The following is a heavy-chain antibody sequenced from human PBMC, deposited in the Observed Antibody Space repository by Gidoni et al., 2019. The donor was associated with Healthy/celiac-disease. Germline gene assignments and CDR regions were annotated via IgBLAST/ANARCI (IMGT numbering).Heavy chain of an antibody. CDR1: VCPLRRHA. D-gene: IGHD5-12*01. CDR2: LSYGGSNK. V-gene: IGHV3-30*03. Sequence: QVQPLEAGGGVVQPGRSLSRSCAASVCPLRRHARNWGRQAPGKGLGGVAVLSYGGSNKYYSDSVKVRFTSSIANSKNTLYLQMDSLRAEDTAVYYCARVGWDIVATNYYYYYGMDFWGQGTTVTVSS. CDR3: ARVGWDIVATNYYYYYGMDF. J-gene: IGHJ6*02.